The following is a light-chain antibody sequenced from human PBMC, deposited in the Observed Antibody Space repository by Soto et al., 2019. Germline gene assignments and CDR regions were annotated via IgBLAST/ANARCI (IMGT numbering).Light chain of an antibody. CDR3: CSYAGSSTLGV. CDR1: SSYVGSYNL. Sequence: QSVLTQPASVSGSPGQSITISCTGTSSYVGSYNLVSWYQQHPGKAPKLMIYEGSKRPSGVSNRFSGSKSGNTASLTISGLQAEDEADYYCCSYAGSSTLGVFGGGTKVTVL. CDR2: EGS. V-gene: IGLV2-23*01. J-gene: IGLJ2*01.